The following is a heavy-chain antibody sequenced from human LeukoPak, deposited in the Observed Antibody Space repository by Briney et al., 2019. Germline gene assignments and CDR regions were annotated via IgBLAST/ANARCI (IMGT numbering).Heavy chain of an antibody. D-gene: IGHD3-22*01. CDR1: GGSFSGHY. CDR2: INHSGST. V-gene: IGHV4-34*01. Sequence: SETLSLTCAVYGGSFSGHYWSWIRQPPGKGLEWIGEINHSGSTNYNPSLKSRVTILVDTSKNQFSLKLSSVTAADTAVYYCAREVQHYAGSVYDHDAFDIWGQGIMVTV. CDR3: AREVQHYAGSVYDHDAFDI. J-gene: IGHJ3*02.